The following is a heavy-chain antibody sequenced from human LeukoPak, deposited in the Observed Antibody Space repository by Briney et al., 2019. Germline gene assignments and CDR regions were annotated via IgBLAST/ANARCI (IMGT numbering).Heavy chain of an antibody. J-gene: IGHJ3*02. Sequence: PSETLSLTCTVSGGSISSYYWSWIRQPPGKGLEWIGYIYYSGSTNYNPSLKSRVTISVDTSKNQFSLKLSSVTAADTAVYYCARGGCSSTSCPDAFYIWGQGTMVTVSS. D-gene: IGHD2-2*01. V-gene: IGHV4-59*01. CDR2: IYYSGST. CDR1: GGSISSYY. CDR3: ARGGCSSTSCPDAFYI.